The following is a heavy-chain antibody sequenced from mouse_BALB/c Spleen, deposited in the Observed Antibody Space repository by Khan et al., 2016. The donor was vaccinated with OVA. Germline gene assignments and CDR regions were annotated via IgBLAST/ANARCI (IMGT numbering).Heavy chain of an antibody. J-gene: IGHJ3*01. CDR3: ANHGSSSAWLAY. CDR1: GYTFTSYW. Sequence: QVQLQQSGAELAKPGASVKMSCKASGYTFTSYWMHWVKQRPGQGLEWIGYINPSTGYSEYNQKFKDKATLTADKSSSTAYMQLSSLTSDDSAVYYGANHGSSSAWLAYWGQGTLVTVAA. CDR2: INPSTGYS. D-gene: IGHD1-1*01. V-gene: IGHV1-7*01.